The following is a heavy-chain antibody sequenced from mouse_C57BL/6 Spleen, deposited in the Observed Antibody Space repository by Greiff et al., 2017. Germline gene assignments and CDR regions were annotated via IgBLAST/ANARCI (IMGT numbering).Heavy chain of an antibody. V-gene: IGHV1-5*01. Sequence: EVQLQESGTVLARPGASVKMSCKTSGYTFTSYWMHWVKQRPGQGLEWIGAIYPGNSDTSYNQKFKGKAKLTAVTSASTAYMELSSLTNEDSAVYYCTSYYGSSDWYFDVWGTGTTVTVSS. CDR2: IYPGNSDT. J-gene: IGHJ1*03. D-gene: IGHD1-1*01. CDR1: GYTFTSYW. CDR3: TSYYGSSDWYFDV.